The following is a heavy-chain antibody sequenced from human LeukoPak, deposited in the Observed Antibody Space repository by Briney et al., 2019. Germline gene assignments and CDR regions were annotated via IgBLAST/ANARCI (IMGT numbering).Heavy chain of an antibody. CDR1: GGSISSYY. CDR3: ARNGGYSYGPFDY. V-gene: IGHV4-59*01. CDR2: IYYSGST. Sequence: PSETLSLTCTVSGGSISSYYRSWIRQPPGKGLEWIGYIYYSGSTNYNPSLKSRVTISVDTSKNQFSLKLSSVTAADTAVYYCARNGGYSYGPFDYWGQGTLVTVSS. D-gene: IGHD5-18*01. J-gene: IGHJ4*02.